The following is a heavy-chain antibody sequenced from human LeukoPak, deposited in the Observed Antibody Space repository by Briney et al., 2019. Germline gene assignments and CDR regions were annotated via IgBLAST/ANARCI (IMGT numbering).Heavy chain of an antibody. J-gene: IGHJ4*02. V-gene: IGHV3-7*02. D-gene: IGHD3-3*02. CDR2: IKQDRSEK. CDR3: ARSHLNDY. CDR1: GLTFSSYW. Sequence: GGSLRLSCAASGLTFSSYWMSWVRQAPGKGLEWVANIKQDRSEKYYVDSVKGRFTFSRDNAKNSLYLQMNSLRPEDTAVYYCARSHLNDYWGQGTLVTVSS.